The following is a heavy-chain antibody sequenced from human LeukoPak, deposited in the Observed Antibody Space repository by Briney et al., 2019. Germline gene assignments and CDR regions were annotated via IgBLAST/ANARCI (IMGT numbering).Heavy chain of an antibody. D-gene: IGHD6-19*01. CDR3: ARDGAVAGNFDY. J-gene: IGHJ4*02. Sequence: SETLSLTCTVSGGSISSYYWSWIRQPAGKGLEWIGRIYTSGCTNYNPSLKSRVTMSVDTSKNQFSLKLSSVTAADTAVYYCARDGAVAGNFDYWGQGTLVTVSS. CDR1: GGSISSYY. CDR2: IYTSGCT. V-gene: IGHV4-4*07.